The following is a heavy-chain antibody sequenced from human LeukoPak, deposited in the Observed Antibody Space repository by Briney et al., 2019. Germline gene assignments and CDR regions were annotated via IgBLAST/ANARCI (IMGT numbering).Heavy chain of an antibody. CDR1: GGSISSSSYY. D-gene: IGHD6-19*01. V-gene: IGHV4-30-2*01. Sequence: SETLSLTCTVSGGSISSSSYYWGWIRQPPGKGLEWIGYIYHSGSTYYNPSLKGRVTISVDRSKNQFSLKLSSVTAADTAVYYCARVKGSGWYSRGWFDPWGQGTLVTVSS. CDR2: IYHSGST. CDR3: ARVKGSGWYSRGWFDP. J-gene: IGHJ5*02.